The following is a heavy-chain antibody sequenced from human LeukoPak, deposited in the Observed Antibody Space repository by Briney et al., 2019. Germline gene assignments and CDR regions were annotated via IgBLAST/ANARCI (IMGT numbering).Heavy chain of an antibody. CDR2: IYYSGST. D-gene: IGHD1-1*01. CDR1: GGSISSYY. Sequence: SETLSLTCTVSGGSISSYYWSWIRQPPGKGLEWIGYIYYSGSTNYNPSLKSRVTISVDTSKNQFSLKLSSVTAADTAVYYCARTTPNWFDPWGQGTLVTVSS. J-gene: IGHJ5*02. V-gene: IGHV4-59*01. CDR3: ARTTPNWFDP.